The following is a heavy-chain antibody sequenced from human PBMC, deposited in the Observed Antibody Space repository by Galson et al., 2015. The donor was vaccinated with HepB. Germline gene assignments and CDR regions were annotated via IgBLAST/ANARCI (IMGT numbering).Heavy chain of an antibody. CDR2: NKNRANNYIT. CDR3: CRGYCGGGYCFHD. Sequence: SLRLSCAASGITFSDHYMDWVRQAPGKGLEWLGRNKNRANNYITEYAASVKERFTISRDDAENSLYLEMNSLKTEDTAVYFCCRGYCGGGYCFHDWDQGTLVTVSS. J-gene: IGHJ5*02. V-gene: IGHV3-72*01. CDR1: GITFSDHY. D-gene: IGHD2-15*01.